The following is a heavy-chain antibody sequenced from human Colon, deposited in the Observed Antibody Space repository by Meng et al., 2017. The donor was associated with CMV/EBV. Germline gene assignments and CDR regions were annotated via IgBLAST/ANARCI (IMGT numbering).Heavy chain of an antibody. Sequence: GESLKISCAASGFTFSSYSMNWVRQAPGKGLEWVSSISSSSSYIYYADSVKGRFTISRDNAKNSLYLQMNSLRAEDTAVYYCARDAGGIVGVPAVDYWGQGTLVTVSS. D-gene: IGHD2-2*01. CDR3: ARDAGGIVGVPAVDY. J-gene: IGHJ4*02. CDR1: GFTFSSYS. CDR2: ISSSSSYI. V-gene: IGHV3-21*01.